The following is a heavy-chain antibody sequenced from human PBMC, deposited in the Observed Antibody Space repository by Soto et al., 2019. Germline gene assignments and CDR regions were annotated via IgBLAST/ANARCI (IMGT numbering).Heavy chain of an antibody. Sequence: ASVKVSCKASGYTFTSYGISWVRQAPGQGLEWMGWISAYNGNTYYAQKLQGRVTMTTDTSTSTAYMELRSLRSDDTAVYYCARDARRIAVAGRFDYWGQGTLVTVSS. J-gene: IGHJ4*02. V-gene: IGHV1-18*04. CDR3: ARDARRIAVAGRFDY. D-gene: IGHD6-19*01. CDR1: GYTFTSYG. CDR2: ISAYNGNT.